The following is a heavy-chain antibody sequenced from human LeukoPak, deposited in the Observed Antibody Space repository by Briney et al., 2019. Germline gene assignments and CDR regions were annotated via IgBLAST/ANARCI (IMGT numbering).Heavy chain of an antibody. J-gene: IGHJ6*02. CDR2: ISSSSSYT. Sequence: PGGSLRLSCAASGFTFSDYYMSWIRQAPGKGLEWVSYISSSSSYTNYADSVKGRFTISRDNAKNSLYLQMNSLGAEDTAVYYCARWMYYYDSSGYYYYYYGMDVWGQGTTVTVSS. D-gene: IGHD3-22*01. CDR3: ARWMYYYDSSGYYYYYYGMDV. CDR1: GFTFSDYY. V-gene: IGHV3-11*03.